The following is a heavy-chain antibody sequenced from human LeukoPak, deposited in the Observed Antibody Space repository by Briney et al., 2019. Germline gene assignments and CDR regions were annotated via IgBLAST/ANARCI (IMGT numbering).Heavy chain of an antibody. CDR3: AVDDIAVAGTRKKLLD. J-gene: IGHJ4*02. Sequence: ASVKVSCKASRGTFSSYAISWVRQAPGQGLEWMGGIIPIFGTANYAQKFQGRVTITTDESTSTAYMELSSLRSEDTAGYYCAVDDIAVAGTRKKLLDWGQGTLVSVSS. V-gene: IGHV1-69*05. CDR2: IIPIFGTA. CDR1: RGTFSSYA. D-gene: IGHD6-19*01.